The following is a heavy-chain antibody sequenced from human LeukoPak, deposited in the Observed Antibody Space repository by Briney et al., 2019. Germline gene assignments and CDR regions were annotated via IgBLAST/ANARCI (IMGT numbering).Heavy chain of an antibody. Sequence: ASVNVSCKASGYIFVSYGISWVRQAPGQGLEWMGWISAYNGNTIYAQNLQGRVTMTTDTSTSTAYMELRSLRSDDTAVYYCARDLGIQGIAALWGQGTLVTVSS. CDR3: ARDLGIQGIAAL. V-gene: IGHV1-18*01. J-gene: IGHJ4*01. CDR1: GYIFVSYG. CDR2: ISAYNGNT. D-gene: IGHD6-25*01.